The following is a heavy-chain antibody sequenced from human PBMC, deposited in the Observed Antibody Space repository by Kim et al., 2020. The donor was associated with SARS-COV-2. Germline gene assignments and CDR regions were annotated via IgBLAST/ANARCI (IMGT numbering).Heavy chain of an antibody. CDR1: GFTFSDYY. CDR3: ASLRYQLPIDY. D-gene: IGHD2-2*01. Sequence: GGSLRLSCAASGFTFSDYYMSWIRQAPGKGLEWVSYVSSSSSYTNYADSVKGRFTISRDNAKNSLYLQMNSLRAEDTAVYYCASLRYQLPIDYWGQGTLVTVSS. V-gene: IGHV3-11*03. J-gene: IGHJ4*02. CDR2: VSSSSSYT.